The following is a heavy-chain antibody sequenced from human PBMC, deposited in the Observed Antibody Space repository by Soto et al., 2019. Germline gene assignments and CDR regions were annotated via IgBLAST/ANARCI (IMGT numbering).Heavy chain of an antibody. V-gene: IGHV1-8*02. CDR2: MNPNSGNT. CDR3: ARGRAARKHYLNWFDP. CDR1: GYTFTTYG. J-gene: IGHJ5*02. D-gene: IGHD6-6*01. Sequence: ASVKVSCKASGYTFTTYGISWVRQATGQGLEWMGWMNPNSGNTGYAQKFQGRVTMTRNTSISTAYMELSSLRSEDTAVYYCARGRAARKHYLNWFDPWGQGTLVSVSS.